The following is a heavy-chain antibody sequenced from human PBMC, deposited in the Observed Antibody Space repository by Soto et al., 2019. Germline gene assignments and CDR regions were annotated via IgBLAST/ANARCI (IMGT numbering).Heavy chain of an antibody. CDR3: ASAGGTGPMDNYYYGMSV. CDR1: GATFSNYA. V-gene: IGHV1-69*02. J-gene: IGHJ6*02. Sequence: QVQLEQSGAEVKKPGSSAKVSCKVSGATFSNYAISWVRQAPGQGREWMGRIIPILGITNYAQNFQGIVTINADTSTSTAYMVLSSLTSEDTAAYYCASAGGTGPMDNYYYGMSVWGQGTTVTVSS. D-gene: IGHD3-16*01. CDR2: IIPILGIT.